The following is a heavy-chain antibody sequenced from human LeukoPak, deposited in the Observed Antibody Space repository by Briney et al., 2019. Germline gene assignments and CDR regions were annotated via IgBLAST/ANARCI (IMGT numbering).Heavy chain of an antibody. CDR2: ISGSEGTI. CDR3: ARADLDYDILTGLLDY. CDR1: GFTFNDYY. D-gene: IGHD3-9*01. Sequence: GGSLRLSCTASGFTFNDYYMTWIRQAPGKGLEWISSISGSEGTIFYADSVKGRFTISRDNAKNSLYLQMNSLRAEDTAVYYCARADLDYDILTGLLDYWGQGTLVTVSS. V-gene: IGHV3-11*04. J-gene: IGHJ4*02.